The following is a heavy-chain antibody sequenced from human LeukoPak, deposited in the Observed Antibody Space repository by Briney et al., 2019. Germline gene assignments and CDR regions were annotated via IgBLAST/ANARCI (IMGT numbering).Heavy chain of an antibody. D-gene: IGHD3-9*01. CDR2: ITTSSNYI. Sequence: GGSLRLSCAASGFTFSAYNMNWVRRTPGKGLEWVSSITTSSNYIFYADSVRGRFIISRDNAKNSLYLQMNSLRAEDTAVYYCARSNILTGYPSYDAFDIWGQGTMVTVSS. CDR1: GFTFSAYN. CDR3: ARSNILTGYPSYDAFDI. J-gene: IGHJ3*02. V-gene: IGHV3-21*01.